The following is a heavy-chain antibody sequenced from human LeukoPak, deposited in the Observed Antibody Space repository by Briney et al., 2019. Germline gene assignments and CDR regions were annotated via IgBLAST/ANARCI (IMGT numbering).Heavy chain of an antibody. CDR1: GFTLSSHT. V-gene: IGHV3-30-3*01. CDR3: ARNESYYGSGSSNYGMDV. J-gene: IGHJ6*02. Sequence: GGSLRLSCAASGFTLSSHTMHWVRQAPGKGLEWVAVISYDGSNKYYADSVKGRFTISRDNYKNTLYLQMNSLRAEDTAVYYCARNESYYGSGSSNYGMDVWGQGTTVTVSS. CDR2: ISYDGSNK. D-gene: IGHD3-10*01.